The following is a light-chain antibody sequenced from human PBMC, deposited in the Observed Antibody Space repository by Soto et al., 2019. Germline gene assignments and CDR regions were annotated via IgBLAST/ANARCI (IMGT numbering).Light chain of an antibody. Sequence: QTVVTQPPSASGTPGQRVTISCSGSSSNIGSNTVNWYQQLPGTAPKLLIHSNHQRPSGVPDRFSGSKSGTSASLAISGLQSEDEADYYCAAWDDSLDGVVFGGGTKLTVL. CDR3: AAWDDSLDGVV. CDR1: SSNIGSNT. CDR2: SNH. J-gene: IGLJ2*01. V-gene: IGLV1-44*01.